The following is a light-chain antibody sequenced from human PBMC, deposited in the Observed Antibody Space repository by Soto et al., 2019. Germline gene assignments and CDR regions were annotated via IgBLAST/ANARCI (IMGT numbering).Light chain of an antibody. V-gene: IGKV1-27*01. CDR2: AAS. J-gene: IGKJ3*01. CDR1: QGITNY. Sequence: DIRMTQSPSSLSASVGDRVTITCRASQGITNYLAWYHQKPGTVPRLLIYAASTLQTGVPSRFSGSGSGTDFTLTISSLQPEDVATYYCQEYLIVPFTFGPGTSVD. CDR3: QEYLIVPFT.